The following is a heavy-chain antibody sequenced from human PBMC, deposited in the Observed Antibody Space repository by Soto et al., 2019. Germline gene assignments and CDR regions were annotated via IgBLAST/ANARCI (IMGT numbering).Heavy chain of an antibody. Sequence: QITLKEAGPTLVKPTQTVTPTGTFSGFSLSTSGVGVGSIRQPPGKALEWLALIYWDEAKRYSPSLKSRLPITKDTSRFQGVLTMTNRAHGGTAPYDCAHSELYTAPDWGQGTLVTVSS. J-gene: IGHJ4*02. CDR1: GFSLSTSGVG. CDR2: IYWDEAK. CDR3: AHSELYTAPD. D-gene: IGHD5-18*01. V-gene: IGHV2-5*02.